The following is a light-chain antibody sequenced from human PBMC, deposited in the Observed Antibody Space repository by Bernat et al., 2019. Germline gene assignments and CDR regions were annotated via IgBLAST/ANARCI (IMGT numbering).Light chain of an antibody. CDR1: TSGVGTYEY. J-gene: IGLJ3*02. CDR2: DVD. V-gene: IGLV2-11*01. Sequence: QTVLTQPRSVSGSPGQSVTISCTGTTSGVGTYEYVSWYQQHPGKAPQLMIYDVDKRPSGVPDRFSGSKSGNTASLTISGLQAEDEADYYCCSHTGSFTWVFGGGTKRTVL. CDR3: CSHTGSFTWV.